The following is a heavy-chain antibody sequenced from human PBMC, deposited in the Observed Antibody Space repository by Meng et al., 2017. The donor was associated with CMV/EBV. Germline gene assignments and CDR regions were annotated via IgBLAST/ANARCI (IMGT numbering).Heavy chain of an antibody. V-gene: IGHV1-2*02. CDR3: ARVTDFWSTPWGFDP. J-gene: IGHJ5*01. D-gene: IGHD3-3*01. CDR1: GYTFTGYD. CDR2: INANSGGT. Sequence: ASVKVSCKASGYTFTGYDMHWVRQAPGKGLEWMGWINANSGGTNYAVKFQGRVTMTRDTSITTAYMELSRLRSDDTAVYYCARVTDFWSTPWGFDPWGQGTLVTVSS.